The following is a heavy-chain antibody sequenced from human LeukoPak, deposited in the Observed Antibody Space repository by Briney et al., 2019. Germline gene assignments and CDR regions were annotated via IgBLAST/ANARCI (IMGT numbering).Heavy chain of an antibody. D-gene: IGHD2-2*01. J-gene: IGHJ4*02. CDR3: ARGPPVADIVVVPAAHNFDY. V-gene: IGHV4-34*01. CDR1: GGSFSGYY. CDR2: VNHSGST. Sequence: SETLSLTCAVYGGSFSGYYLSWIRQPPGKGLEWIGEVNHSGSTNYNPSLKSRVTISVDTSKNQFSLKLSSVTAADTAVYYCARGPPVADIVVVPAAHNFDYWGQGTLVTVSS.